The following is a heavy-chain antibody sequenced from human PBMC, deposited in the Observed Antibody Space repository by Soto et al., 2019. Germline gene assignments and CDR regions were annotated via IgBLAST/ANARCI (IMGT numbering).Heavy chain of an antibody. Sequence: GGSLRLSCAGSGFTFSNHWMNWVRQAPGKGLEWVANIKADGSEKYYVDSVKGRFTISRDNAKNSLYLQMNSLRAEDTAVCYCARARGVDFWGQGTLVTVSS. D-gene: IGHD3-16*01. J-gene: IGHJ4*02. CDR1: GFTFSNHW. CDR3: ARARGVDF. CDR2: IKADGSEK. V-gene: IGHV3-7*03.